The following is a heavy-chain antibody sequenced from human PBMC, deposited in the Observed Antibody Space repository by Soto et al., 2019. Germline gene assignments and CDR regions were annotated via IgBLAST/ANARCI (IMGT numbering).Heavy chain of an antibody. CDR3: ARGPRTLWFGELSGYFDY. D-gene: IGHD3-10*01. Sequence: GGSLRLSCAASGFTFSSYAMHWVRQAPGKGLEWVAVISYDGSNKYYADSVKGRFTISRDNSKNTLYLQMNSLRAEDTAVYYCARGPRTLWFGELSGYFDYWGQGTLVTVSS. CDR2: ISYDGSNK. J-gene: IGHJ4*02. V-gene: IGHV3-30-3*01. CDR1: GFTFSSYA.